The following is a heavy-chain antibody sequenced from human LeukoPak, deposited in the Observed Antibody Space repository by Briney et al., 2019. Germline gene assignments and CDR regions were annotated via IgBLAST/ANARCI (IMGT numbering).Heavy chain of an antibody. CDR3: ARRRYSYGSGSYYYSDY. CDR1: GFTFDEYG. CDR2: INWKGGRT. J-gene: IGHJ4*02. D-gene: IGHD3-10*01. V-gene: IGHV3-20*04. Sequence: GGSLTLSCAASGFTFDEYGMSWVRQAPGKGLEWVCGINWKGGRTGYADSVKGRFTIARDNAKKCLYLQMNSLRAEDTALYYCARRRYSYGSGSYYYSDYWGQGTLVTVSS.